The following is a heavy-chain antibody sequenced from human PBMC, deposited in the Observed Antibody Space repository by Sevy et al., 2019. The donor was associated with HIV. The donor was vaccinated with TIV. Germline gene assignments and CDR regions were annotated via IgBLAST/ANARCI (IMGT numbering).Heavy chain of an antibody. CDR1: AFTFSSYG. J-gene: IGHJ4*02. Sequence: GGSLRLSCAASAFTFSSYGRHWVRQAPGKGLEWVAVISYDGSNKYYADSVKGRFTISRDNSKNTLYLQMNSLRAEDTAVYYCAKGLLWFGELCPFDYWGQGTLVTVSS. V-gene: IGHV3-30*18. D-gene: IGHD3-10*01. CDR3: AKGLLWFGELCPFDY. CDR2: ISYDGSNK.